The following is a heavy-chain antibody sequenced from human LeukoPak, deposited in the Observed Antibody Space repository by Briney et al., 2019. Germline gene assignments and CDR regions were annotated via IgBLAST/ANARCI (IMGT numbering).Heavy chain of an antibody. CDR3: ARNKITGTTYYYYMDV. D-gene: IGHD1-20*01. V-gene: IGHV3-48*03. J-gene: IGHJ6*03. CDR2: ISSSGSTI. CDR1: GFTFSSYE. Sequence: GGSLRLSCAASGFTFSSYEMNWVRQAPGKGLEWVSYISSSGSTIYYADSVKGRFTISRDNAKNSLYLQMNSLRAEDTAVYYCARNKITGTTYYYYMDVWGKGTTVTISS.